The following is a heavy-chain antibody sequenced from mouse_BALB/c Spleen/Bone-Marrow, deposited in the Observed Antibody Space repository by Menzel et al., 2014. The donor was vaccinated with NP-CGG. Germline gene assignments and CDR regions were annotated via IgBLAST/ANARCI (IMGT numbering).Heavy chain of an antibody. J-gene: IGHJ2*01. D-gene: IGHD1-1*01. V-gene: IGHV5-12-1*01. CDR1: GFAFSSYD. CDR2: ISSGGDST. Sequence: EVQVVESGGGLVKPGGSLKLSCAASGFAFSSYDMSWVRQTPEKRLEWVAYISSGGDSTYYPDTVKGRFTISRDNAKNTLYLQMSSLKSEDTAMYYCAREVLRDYFDYWGQGTTLTVSS. CDR3: AREVLRDYFDY.